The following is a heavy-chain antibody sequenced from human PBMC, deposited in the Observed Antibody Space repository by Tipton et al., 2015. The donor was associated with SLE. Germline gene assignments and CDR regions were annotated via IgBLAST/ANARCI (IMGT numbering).Heavy chain of an antibody. D-gene: IGHD3-22*01. Sequence: TLSLTCTVSGDSISSTTFYWGWVRQPPGKGLEWIGKIYYSGSSYYSGNTYYNPSLKSRVTISVDTSKNQFSLRLSSVTAADTAVYYCARQPPYDQDFDYWGQGTLVTVSS. J-gene: IGHJ4*02. CDR1: GDSISSTTFY. CDR2: IYYSGSSYYSGNT. V-gene: IGHV4-39*07. CDR3: ARQPPYDQDFDY.